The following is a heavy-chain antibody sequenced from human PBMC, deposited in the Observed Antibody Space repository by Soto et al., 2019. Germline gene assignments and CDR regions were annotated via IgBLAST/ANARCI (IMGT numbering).Heavy chain of an antibody. CDR2: ISGSGGST. D-gene: IGHD6-19*01. CDR1: GFTFSSYA. Sequence: EVQLLESGGGLVQPGGSLRLSCAASGFTFSSYAMSWVRQAPGKGLEWVSAISGSGGSTYYADSVKGRFTISRDNSKNTLYLQMNSLRAEDTAVYYCAKDWGIAVAGTPIDAFDIWGQGTMVTVSS. CDR3: AKDWGIAVAGTPIDAFDI. J-gene: IGHJ3*02. V-gene: IGHV3-23*01.